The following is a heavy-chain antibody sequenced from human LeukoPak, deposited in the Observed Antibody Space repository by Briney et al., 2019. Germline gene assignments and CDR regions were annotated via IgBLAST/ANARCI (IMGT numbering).Heavy chain of an antibody. CDR1: GFPFSTYW. D-gene: IGHD1-7*01. CDR2: IKEDGSEK. CDR3: ARGLELPPDWFDP. J-gene: IGHJ5*02. V-gene: IGHV3-7*03. Sequence: GRSRRLSCAASGFPFSTYWMRWGRQAPGRGLGWVANIKEDGSEKYYVDSVKGRFTISRDNAKNSLYLQMNSLRAEDTALYYCARGLELPPDWFDPWGQGTLVTVSS.